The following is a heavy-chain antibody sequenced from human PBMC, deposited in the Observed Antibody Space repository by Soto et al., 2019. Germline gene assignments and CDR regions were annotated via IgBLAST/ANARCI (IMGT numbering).Heavy chain of an antibody. J-gene: IGHJ4*02. V-gene: IGHV3-30*01. D-gene: IGHD3-16*02. Sequence: HVQLVESGGGVVQPGRSLRLSCGASGFTFSTNAMHWVRQAPGKGLEWVAVISYDGTNEHYEDSVKGRFTISRDNSRNTLSLQMHCLTHEDSAVYYCVGSVLSFDYWGQGTPVTVSS. CDR2: ISYDGTNE. CDR1: GFTFSTNA. CDR3: VGSVLSFDY.